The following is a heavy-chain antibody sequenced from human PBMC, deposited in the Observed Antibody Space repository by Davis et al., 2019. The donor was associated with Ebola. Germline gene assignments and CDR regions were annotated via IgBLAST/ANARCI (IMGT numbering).Heavy chain of an antibody. D-gene: IGHD5-24*01. CDR3: ARGYKTFDY. Sequence: GESLKISCAASGFTFSNFAMHWVRQAPGKGLEWVAVIWYDGSNEYYADSVKGRFTISRDNSKNSLYLHMNSLRAEDTAVYYCARGYKTFDYWGQGTLVTVSS. CDR2: IWYDGSNE. CDR1: GFTFSNFA. J-gene: IGHJ4*02. V-gene: IGHV3-33*01.